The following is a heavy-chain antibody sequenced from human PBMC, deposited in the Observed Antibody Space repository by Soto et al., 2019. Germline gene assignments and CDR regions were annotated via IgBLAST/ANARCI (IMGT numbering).Heavy chain of an antibody. V-gene: IGHV5-10-1*01. D-gene: IGHD3-22*01. CDR2: IDPSDSQT. CDR1: GYSFAGYW. CDR3: ARQIYDSDTGPNFQYYFDS. Sequence: GESLKISCKGSGYSFAGYWITWVRQKPGKGLEWMGRIDPSDSQTYYSPSFRGHVTISVTKSITTVFLQWSSLRAWDTAMYYCARQIYDSDTGPNFQYYFDSWGQGTPVTVYS. J-gene: IGHJ4*02.